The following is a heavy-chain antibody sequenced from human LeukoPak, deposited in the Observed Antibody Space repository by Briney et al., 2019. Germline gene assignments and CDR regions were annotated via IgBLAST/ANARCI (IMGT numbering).Heavy chain of an antibody. V-gene: IGHV3-30*04. D-gene: IGHD2-15*01. CDR2: ISYHGRDQ. CDR1: RFIFSNYA. J-gene: IGHJ4*02. CDR3: VRQDCSGGSCYLDY. Sequence: PGGSLRLSCAASRFIFSNYATHWVRQAPGKRLDWVAVISYHGRDQFYADSVKGRFTISRDSSKDTLYLQMNSLRTEDTAVYYCVRQDCSGGSCYLDYWGQGTLVTVSS.